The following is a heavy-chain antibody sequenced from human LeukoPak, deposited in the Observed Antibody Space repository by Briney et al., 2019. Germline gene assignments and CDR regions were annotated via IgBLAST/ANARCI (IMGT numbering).Heavy chain of an antibody. D-gene: IGHD2-2*01. Sequence: SGTLSLTCAVSGGSISSSNWWSWVRQPPGKGLEWIGEIYHSGSTNYNPSLKSRVTISVDKSKNQFSLKLSSVTAADTAVYYCAKDIVVVPAVKGDGAFDIWGQGTMVTVSS. CDR2: IYHSGST. J-gene: IGHJ3*02. CDR1: GGSISSSNW. CDR3: AKDIVVVPAVKGDGAFDI. V-gene: IGHV4-4*02.